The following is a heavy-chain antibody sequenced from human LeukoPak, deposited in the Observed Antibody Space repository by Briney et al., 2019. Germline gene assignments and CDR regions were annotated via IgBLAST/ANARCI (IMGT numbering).Heavy chain of an antibody. CDR3: VRDGDDYNFDY. CDR1: GFTFRNYW. D-gene: IGHD5-24*01. V-gene: IGHV3-74*01. J-gene: IGHJ4*02. CDR2: VKGDGSFT. Sequence: GGSLRLSCAASGFTFRNYWMHWVRQAPGKGLVWVSRVKGDGSFTDYADSVKGRFTISRDNAKNTLYLQMYSLRAEDTAAYYCVRDGDDYNFDYWGQGSLVTVSS.